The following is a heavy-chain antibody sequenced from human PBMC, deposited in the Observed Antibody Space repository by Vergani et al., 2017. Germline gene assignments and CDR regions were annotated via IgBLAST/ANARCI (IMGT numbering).Heavy chain of an antibody. V-gene: IGHV4-38-2*01. CDR2: IYFTGST. CDR1: NYSISRGYY. D-gene: IGHD3-9*01. Sequence: QLQESGPGLVKPSETLSLTCDVSNYSISRGYYWAWVRQPPGKGLEWIGSIYFTGSTNYNPSLNSRVTMSVDTSKNQFSLKLRSVTAADTAVYFCARVMYRDEASTGYRLEGMDIWGQGTTVTISS. J-gene: IGHJ6*02. CDR3: ARVMYRDEASTGYRLEGMDI.